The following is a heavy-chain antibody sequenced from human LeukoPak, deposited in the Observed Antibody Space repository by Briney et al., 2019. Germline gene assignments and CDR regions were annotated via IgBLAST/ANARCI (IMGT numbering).Heavy chain of an antibody. CDR2: IGGGGGST. J-gene: IGHJ4*02. V-gene: IGHV3-23*01. Sequence: PGGSVRLSCAASGYTFSNYAMSWVRQAPGKGLEWVSAIGGGGGSTYYADSVKGRFTISRDNSKHTLYLQMNSLRAEDTALYYCAKGRSRIGPDYWGQGALVTSSS. CDR1: GYTFSNYA. D-gene: IGHD2-15*01. CDR3: AKGRSRIGPDY.